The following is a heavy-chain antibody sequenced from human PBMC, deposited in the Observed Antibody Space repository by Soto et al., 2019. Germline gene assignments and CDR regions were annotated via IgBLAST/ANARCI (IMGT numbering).Heavy chain of an antibody. Sequence: QLQLQESGSGLVKPSQTLSLTCVVSGDSISSGGYSWNWIRQPPGKGLEWIGHTYHSGGTLYNPSLDSRVTISVDKSKNQFSLRLTSVTAADTAVYYCARVSLSGYYFDYWGQGTLVTVSS. V-gene: IGHV4-30-2*01. CDR1: GDSISSGGYS. CDR3: ARVSLSGYYFDY. CDR2: TYHSGGT. D-gene: IGHD3-22*01. J-gene: IGHJ4*02.